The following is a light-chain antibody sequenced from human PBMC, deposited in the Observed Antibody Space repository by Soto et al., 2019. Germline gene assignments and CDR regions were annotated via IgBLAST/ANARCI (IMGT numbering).Light chain of an antibody. V-gene: IGLV2-11*01. CDR2: DVS. CDR3: CSYAGSYSWV. Sequence: QSALTQPRSVSGSPGQSVTISCTGTSSDFGGYNYVSWYQQHPGKAPKLMIYDVSKRPSGVPDRFSGSKSSNTASLTNSGLQAEDEAEYYGCSYAGSYSWVFCGGTKLTVL. CDR1: SSDFGGYNY. J-gene: IGLJ3*02.